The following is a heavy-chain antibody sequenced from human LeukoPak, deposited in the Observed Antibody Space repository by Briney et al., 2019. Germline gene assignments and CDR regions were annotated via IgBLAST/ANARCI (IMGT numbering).Heavy chain of an antibody. V-gene: IGHV3-66*01. CDR1: GFTVSSNY. Sequence: GGSLRLSCAASGFTVSSNYMSWVRQAPGKGLEWVSVIYSGGSTYYADSVKGRFTISRDNSKNTLYLQMNSLRAEDTAVYYCARAPTYSGSALDIWGQGTMVTVSS. CDR3: ARAPTYSGSALDI. CDR2: IYSGGST. D-gene: IGHD1-26*01. J-gene: IGHJ3*02.